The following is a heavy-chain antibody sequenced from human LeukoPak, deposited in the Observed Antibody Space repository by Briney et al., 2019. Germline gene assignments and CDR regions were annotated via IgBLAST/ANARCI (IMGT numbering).Heavy chain of an antibody. V-gene: IGHV1-46*01. D-gene: IGHD6-19*01. CDR3: ARSPRIAVAGTQFDY. CDR2: INPSGGST. CDR1: GYTFTSYG. Sequence: ASVNVSCKASGYTFTSYGISWVRQAPGQGLEWMGIINPSGGSTSYAQKFQGRVTMTRDTSTSTVYMELSSLRSEDTAVYYCARSPRIAVAGTQFDYWGQGTLVTVSS. J-gene: IGHJ4*02.